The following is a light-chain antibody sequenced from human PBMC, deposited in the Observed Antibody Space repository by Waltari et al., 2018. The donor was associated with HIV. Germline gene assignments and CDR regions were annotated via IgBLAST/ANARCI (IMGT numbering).Light chain of an antibody. CDR2: YDD. V-gene: IGLV1-36*01. J-gene: IGLJ2*01. CDR1: SSNIANNA. Sequence: QSVLTQPPSVSEAPRQRVAISCSGSSSNIANNAVNLYQQLPGKAPKLLIYYDDLLPSGVSDRFSGSKSGTSASLAISGLQSEDEADYYCAAWDDSLNGPVFGGGTKLTVL. CDR3: AAWDDSLNGPV.